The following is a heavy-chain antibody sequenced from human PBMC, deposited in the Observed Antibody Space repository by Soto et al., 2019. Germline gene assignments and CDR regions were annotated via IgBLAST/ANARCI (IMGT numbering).Heavy chain of an antibody. CDR3: ERSQIAAAGEIDS. CDR1: GYTFTGYY. V-gene: IGHV1-2*04. J-gene: IGHJ5*01. CDR2: INPNSGGT. Sequence: ASVKGSCKASGYTFTGYYMHWVRQAPGQGLEWMGWINPNSGGTNYAQKFQGWVTMTRDTSISTAYMELSRLRSDDTAVYYCERSQIAAAGEIDSSGHGTLVPVSS. D-gene: IGHD6-13*01.